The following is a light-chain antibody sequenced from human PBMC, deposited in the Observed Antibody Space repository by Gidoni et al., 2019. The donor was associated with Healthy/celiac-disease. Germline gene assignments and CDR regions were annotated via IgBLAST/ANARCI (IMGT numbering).Light chain of an antibody. CDR3: NSRDSSGNHLRV. Sequence: SSELTQDPAVSVALGQTVRITCQGDSLRSYYASWYQQKPGQAPVLVISGKNNRPSGIPDRFSGSSSGNTSSFTITGAQAEDEADYYCNSRDSSGNHLRVFGGGTKLTVL. J-gene: IGLJ3*02. CDR2: GKN. V-gene: IGLV3-19*01. CDR1: SLRSYY.